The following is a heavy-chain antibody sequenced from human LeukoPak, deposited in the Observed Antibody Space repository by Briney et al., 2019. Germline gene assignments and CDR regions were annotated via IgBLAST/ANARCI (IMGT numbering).Heavy chain of an antibody. CDR3: ARLQASYQEYFQH. CDR2: IYHSGST. D-gene: IGHD1-26*01. V-gene: IGHV4-39*01. J-gene: IGHJ1*01. Sequence: SETLSLTCTVSGGSISSSSYYWGWIRQPPGKGLEWIGSIYHSGSTYYNPSLKSRVTISVDTSKNQFSLKLSSVTAADTAVYYCARLQASYQEYFQHWGQGTLVTVSS. CDR1: GGSISSSSYY.